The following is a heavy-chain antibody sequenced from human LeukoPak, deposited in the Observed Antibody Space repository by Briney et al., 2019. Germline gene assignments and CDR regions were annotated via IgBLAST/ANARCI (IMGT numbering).Heavy chain of an antibody. CDR3: ARDGGIVLMVYAIRESYFDY. CDR1: GFIFSSYA. V-gene: IGHV3-30-3*01. J-gene: IGHJ4*02. D-gene: IGHD2-8*01. Sequence: GGSLRLSCAASGFIFSSYAMHWVRQAPGKGLEWVAVISDDGSNKYYADSVKGRFTISRDNSKNTLYLQMNSLRAEDTAVYYCARDGGIVLMVYAIRESYFDYWGQGTLVTVSS. CDR2: ISDDGSNK.